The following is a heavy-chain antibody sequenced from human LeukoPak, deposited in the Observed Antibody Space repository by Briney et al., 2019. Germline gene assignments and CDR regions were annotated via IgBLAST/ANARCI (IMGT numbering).Heavy chain of an antibody. CDR1: DYSISSGFY. Sequence: SETLSLTCIVSDYSISSGFYWGWIRQPPGKGLEWIGSFHNSGNTSYSPSLKSRVSISVDTSKNQFSLKLSSVTAADTAVYYCARRRCSSTSCYAYRVVVNWFDPWGQGTLVTVSS. V-gene: IGHV4-38-2*02. CDR2: FHNSGNT. J-gene: IGHJ5*02. CDR3: ARRRCSSTSCYAYRVVVNWFDP. D-gene: IGHD2-2*01.